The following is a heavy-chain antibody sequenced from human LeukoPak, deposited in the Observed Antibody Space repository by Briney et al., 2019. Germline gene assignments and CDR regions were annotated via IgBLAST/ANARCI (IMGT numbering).Heavy chain of an antibody. Sequence: GESLKISCKGSGYSFTSYWIGWVRQMPGKGLEWMGIIYPGDSDTRYSPSFQGQVTISADKSISTAYLQWSSLKASDTAMYYCATVYSSSWYGDAFDIWGQGTMVTVSS. V-gene: IGHV5-51*01. CDR2: IYPGDSDT. CDR1: GYSFTSYW. CDR3: ATVYSSSWYGDAFDI. J-gene: IGHJ3*02. D-gene: IGHD6-13*01.